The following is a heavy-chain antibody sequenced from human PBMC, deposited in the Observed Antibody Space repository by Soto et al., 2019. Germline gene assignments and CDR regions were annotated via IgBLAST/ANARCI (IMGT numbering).Heavy chain of an antibody. CDR2: VNPNNGDT. D-gene: IGHD3-10*01. V-gene: IGHV1-8*01. CDR3: AKVSRKGSAIDFDY. J-gene: IGHJ4*02. Sequence: QVQLVQSGAELKKPGASVKVSCKASGYTFSNYDMNGVRQATGQGPEWIGWVNPNNGDTGYAQKFQGRVTLTTDISTTTAYMELTSLRSEDTAIYYCAKVSRKGSAIDFDYWGQGTLITASS. CDR1: GYTFSNYD.